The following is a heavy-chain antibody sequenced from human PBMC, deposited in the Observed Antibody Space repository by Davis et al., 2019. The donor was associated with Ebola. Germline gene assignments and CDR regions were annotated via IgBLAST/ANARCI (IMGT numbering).Heavy chain of an antibody. V-gene: IGHV3-30*03. CDR1: GFTFSSFA. CDR2: ISSDGNKK. J-gene: IGHJ4*02. D-gene: IGHD1-1*01. CDR3: ATNTTSTAGFDS. Sequence: PGGSLRLSCAASGFTFSSFAMHWVRQAPDEGLEWVAVISSDGNKKYHADSVKGRFTISRDKSNNTLNLQMNSLRIEDTAVYYCATNTTSTAGFDSWGQGTLVTVSS.